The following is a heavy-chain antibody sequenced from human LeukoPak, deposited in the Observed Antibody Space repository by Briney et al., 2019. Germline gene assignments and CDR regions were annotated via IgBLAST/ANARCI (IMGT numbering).Heavy chain of an antibody. V-gene: IGHV3-23*01. D-gene: IGHD5-18*01. CDR1: GFTFSSYA. CDR2: ISGSGGST. CDR3: AKYSARYSYGSGYFDY. J-gene: IGHJ4*02. Sequence: GGSLRLSCAASGFTFSSYAMSWVRQAPGKGLEWVSAISGSGGSTYYADSVKGRFTISRDNSKNTLYLQMNSLRAEDTAVYYCAKYSARYSYGSGYFDYWGQGTLVTVPS.